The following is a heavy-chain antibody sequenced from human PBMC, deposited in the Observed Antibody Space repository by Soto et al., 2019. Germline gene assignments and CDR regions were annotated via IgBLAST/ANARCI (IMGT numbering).Heavy chain of an antibody. CDR1: GFTFSSYS. V-gene: IGHV3-21*01. D-gene: IGHD1-26*01. J-gene: IGHJ1*01. CDR2: ISSSSSYI. CDR3: ARGTVGATAKFQH. Sequence: GGSLRLSCAASGFTFSSYSMNWVRQAPGKGLEWVSSISSSSSYIYYADSVKGRFTISRDNAKNSLYLQMNSLRAEDTAVYYCARGTVGATAKFQHWGQGTLVTVSS.